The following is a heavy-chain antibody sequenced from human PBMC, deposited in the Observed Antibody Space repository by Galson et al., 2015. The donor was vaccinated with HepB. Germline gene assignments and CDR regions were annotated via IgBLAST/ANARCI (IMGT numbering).Heavy chain of an antibody. CDR2: ISSSSSYT. CDR3: ARGKTVGYCSSTSCYTYYYYYMDV. CDR1: GFTFSDYY. J-gene: IGHJ6*03. D-gene: IGHD2-2*02. Sequence: SLRLSCAASGFTFSDYYVSWIRQAPGKGLEWVSYISSSSSYTNYADSVKGRFTISRDNAKNSLYLQMNSLRAEDTAVYYCARGKTVGYCSSTSCYTYYYYYMDVWGKGTTVTVSS. V-gene: IGHV3-11*06.